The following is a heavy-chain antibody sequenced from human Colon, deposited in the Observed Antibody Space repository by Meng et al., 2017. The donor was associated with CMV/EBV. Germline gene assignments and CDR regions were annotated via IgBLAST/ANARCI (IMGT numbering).Heavy chain of an antibody. Sequence: QVQLQQSGPGPLRPTETPSLTCIVSGASISGDYWNWIRQSPGKGLEWIGYIYYKGGNGGTYYNPSLKSRVTMSVDTSKNQFSLKMTSVTAADTAVYYCVRDKSNRLDFWGQGTLVTVPQ. J-gene: IGHJ4*02. CDR3: VRDKSNRLDF. V-gene: IGHV4-59*01. CDR1: GASISGDY. CDR2: IYYKGGNGGT. D-gene: IGHD1-14*01.